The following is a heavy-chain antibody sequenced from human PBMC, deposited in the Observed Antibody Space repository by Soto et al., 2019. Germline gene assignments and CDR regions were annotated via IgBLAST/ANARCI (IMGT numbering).Heavy chain of an antibody. V-gene: IGHV3-23*01. D-gene: IGHD3-10*01. CDR2: ISGSGGST. CDR1: GFTFSSYG. J-gene: IGHJ4*02. Sequence: GGSLRLSCAASGFTFSSYGMSWVRQAPGKGLEWVSVISGSGGSTYYADSVKGRFTISRDNSKNTLYLQMNSLRTEDTAVYYCAKARYGPGTYRYYFDYWGQGTLVTVSS. CDR3: AKARYGPGTYRYYFDY.